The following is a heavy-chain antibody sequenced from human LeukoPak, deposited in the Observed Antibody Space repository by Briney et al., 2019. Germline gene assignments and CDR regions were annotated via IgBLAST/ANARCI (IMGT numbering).Heavy chain of an antibody. CDR3: ARDKFDRGYSYGSATNWFDP. D-gene: IGHD5-18*01. CDR2: IYYSGST. V-gene: IGHV4-59*01. Sequence: SETLSLTCTVSGGSISSYYWSWIRQPPGKGLEWIGYIYYSGSTNYNPSLKSRVTISVDTSQNQFSLKLSSVTAADTAVYYCARDKFDRGYSYGSATNWFDPWGQGTLVTVSS. J-gene: IGHJ5*02. CDR1: GGSISSYY.